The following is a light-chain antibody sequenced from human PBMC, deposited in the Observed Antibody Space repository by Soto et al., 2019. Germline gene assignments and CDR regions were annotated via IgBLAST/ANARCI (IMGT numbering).Light chain of an antibody. J-gene: IGKJ1*01. V-gene: IGKV3-15*01. CDR2: GAS. CDR1: QSIRNF. CDR3: QQYTNCPRT. Sequence: TLSLSSRHLSSQKRASVSCRASQSIRNFLAWYQQKPGQAPRLLIYGASTRATGIPAMRSGTGSGTEFILTINNLQSADFAVYYCQQYTNCPRTFAQGTKVDIK.